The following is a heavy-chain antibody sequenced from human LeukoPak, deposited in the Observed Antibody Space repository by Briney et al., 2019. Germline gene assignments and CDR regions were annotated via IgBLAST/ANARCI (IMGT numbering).Heavy chain of an antibody. Sequence: SETLSLTCTVSGGSISSGSYYWSWIRQPAGKGLEWIGRIYTSGSTNYNPSLKSRVTISVDTSKNQFSLKLSSVTAADTAVYYCARGGPTNFDYWGQGTLVTVSS. CDR3: ARGGPTNFDY. CDR2: IYTSGST. J-gene: IGHJ4*02. CDR1: GGSISSGSYY. V-gene: IGHV4-61*02.